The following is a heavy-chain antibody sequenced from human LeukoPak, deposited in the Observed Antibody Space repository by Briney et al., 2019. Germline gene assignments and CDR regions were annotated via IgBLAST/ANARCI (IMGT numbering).Heavy chain of an antibody. CDR3: ARAKPKNMVRGLIMRRESRYYFDY. CDR2: INPNSGDT. V-gene: IGHV1-2*02. D-gene: IGHD3-10*01. Sequence: ASVKVSCKASGYTFTAYYMHWVRQAPGQGLEWMGWINPNSGDTNYAPKFQGRVTMTRDTSISTAYMELSRLRSDDTAVYYCARAKPKNMVRGLIMRRESRYYFDYWGQGTLVTVSS. CDR1: GYTFTAYY. J-gene: IGHJ4*02.